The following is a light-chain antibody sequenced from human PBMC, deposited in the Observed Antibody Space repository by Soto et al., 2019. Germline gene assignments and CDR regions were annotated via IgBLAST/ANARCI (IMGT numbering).Light chain of an antibody. CDR1: QSVSSY. Sequence: IVLTQSPATLSLSPGERATLSCRASQSVSSYLAWYQQKPGQAPRLLIYDASNRATDIPARFSGSGSGTDFTLTISSLEPEDFAVYYCQQRSNWRWTFGQGTKVEIX. CDR2: DAS. V-gene: IGKV3-11*01. J-gene: IGKJ1*01. CDR3: QQRSNWRWT.